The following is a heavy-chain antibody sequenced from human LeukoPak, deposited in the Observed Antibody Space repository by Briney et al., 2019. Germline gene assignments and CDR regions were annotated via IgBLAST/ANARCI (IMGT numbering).Heavy chain of an antibody. CDR3: AKWGDYDVLTGYYVSDF. J-gene: IGHJ4*02. Sequence: GGSLRLSCAASGFIFSNYAMYWVRQAPGKGPEWVSAISGRSDNTYYADSVKGRFTLSRDSSKNTLYLQMNSRRADDTAVYYCAKWGDYDVLTGYYVSDFWGQGTLVTVSS. V-gene: IGHV3-23*01. CDR2: ISGRSDNT. D-gene: IGHD3-9*01. CDR1: GFIFSNYA.